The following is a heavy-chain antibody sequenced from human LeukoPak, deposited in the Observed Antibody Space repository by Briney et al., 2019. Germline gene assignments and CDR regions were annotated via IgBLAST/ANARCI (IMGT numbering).Heavy chain of an antibody. CDR1: GFTLSSYA. J-gene: IGHJ3*02. V-gene: IGHV3-23*01. D-gene: IGHD1-26*01. Sequence: GGSLRLSCAASGFTLSSYAMSWVRQAPGKGLEWVPAISGSGGSTYYADSVKGRFTISRDNSKNTLYLQMNSLRAEDTAVYYCAKDQYSGSYYGAFDIWGQGTMVTVSS. CDR2: ISGSGGST. CDR3: AKDQYSGSYYGAFDI.